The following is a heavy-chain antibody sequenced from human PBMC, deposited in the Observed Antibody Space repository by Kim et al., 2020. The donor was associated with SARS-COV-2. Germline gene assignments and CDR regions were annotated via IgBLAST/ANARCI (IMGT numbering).Heavy chain of an antibody. CDR2: INHSGST. CDR1: GGSFSGYY. D-gene: IGHD3-3*01. Sequence: SETLSLTCAVYGGSFSGYYWSWIRQPPGKGLEWIGEINHSGSTNYNPSLKSRVTISVDTSKNQFSLKLSSVTAADTAVYYCAGTYNYDFWSGLYYYYYGMDVWGQGTTVTVSS. CDR3: AGTYNYDFWSGLYYYYYGMDV. V-gene: IGHV4-34*01. J-gene: IGHJ6*02.